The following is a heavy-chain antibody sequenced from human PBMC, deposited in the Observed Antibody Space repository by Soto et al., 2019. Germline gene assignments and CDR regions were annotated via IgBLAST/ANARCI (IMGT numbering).Heavy chain of an antibody. D-gene: IGHD5-18*01. CDR3: AKDRSVDTRDCFDP. V-gene: IGHV3-23*01. CDR1: GFTFGTYA. Sequence: PGGSLRLSCAASGFTFGTYAMNWVRQAPGKGLEWVSGITGSGGSTYYADSVKGRFTVSRDNSKNTLYLQMNSLRGDDTAVYYCAKDRSVDTRDCFDPWGQGTLVTVSS. CDR2: ITGSGGST. J-gene: IGHJ5*02.